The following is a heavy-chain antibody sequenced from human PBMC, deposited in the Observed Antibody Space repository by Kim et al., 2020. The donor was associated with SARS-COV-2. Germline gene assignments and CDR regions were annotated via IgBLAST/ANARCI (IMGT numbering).Heavy chain of an antibody. V-gene: IGHV4-39*01. J-gene: IGHJ3*02. Sequence: PSLKGRVTISVDTSKNQFSLKLSSVTAADTAVYYCARHGGSQRTDDAFDIWGQGTMVTVSS. D-gene: IGHD3-16*01. CDR3: ARHGGSQRTDDAFDI.